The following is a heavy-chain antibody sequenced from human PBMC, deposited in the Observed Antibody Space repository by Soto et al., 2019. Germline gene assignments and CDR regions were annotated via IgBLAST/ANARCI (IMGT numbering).Heavy chain of an antibody. CDR3: ASEGVSPYYYYGMDV. CDR1: GYGFTRSG. J-gene: IGHJ6*02. V-gene: IGHV1-18*01. CDR2: ISTYNGDT. Sequence: GASVKVSCKASGYGFTRSGISWVRQAPGQGLEWMGWISTYNGDTNYAQTFQGRVTMTTDTSTSTVHMEVRSLRSDDTAFYYCASEGVSPYYYYGMDVWGQGTPVTVSS.